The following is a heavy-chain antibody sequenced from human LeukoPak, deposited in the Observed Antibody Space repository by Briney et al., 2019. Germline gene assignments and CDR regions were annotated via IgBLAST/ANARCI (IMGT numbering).Heavy chain of an antibody. Sequence: GGSLRLSCAASGFTFSSYEMNWVRQAPGKGLEWVSYISSSGNSIYYADSVKGRFTISRDNAKNSLYLQMNSLRAEDMAVYYCARGRFGSCWGQGTLVTVSS. CDR3: ARGRFGSC. V-gene: IGHV3-48*03. D-gene: IGHD6-13*01. J-gene: IGHJ1*01. CDR1: GFTFSSYE. CDR2: ISSSGNSI.